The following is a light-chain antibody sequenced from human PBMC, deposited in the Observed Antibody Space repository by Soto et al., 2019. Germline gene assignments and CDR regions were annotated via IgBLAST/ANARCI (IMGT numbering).Light chain of an antibody. V-gene: IGKV3-11*01. CDR3: HHRSSCPAT. J-gene: IGKJ1*01. CDR1: QSVGSA. CDR2: DVS. Sequence: ETVLTQSPATLSLSPGEGATLSCRASQSVGSALAWYQQKPGQAPRLLIHDVSIRATGVPARFSGSGSGTGFTLPIGNRESEDFAVYDCHHRSSCPATFGQGTKVEI.